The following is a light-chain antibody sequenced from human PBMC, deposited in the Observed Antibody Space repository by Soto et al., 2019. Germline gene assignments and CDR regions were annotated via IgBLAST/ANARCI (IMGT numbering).Light chain of an antibody. Sequence: QSVLTQPPSVSGAPWQRVTISCTGTSSNIGAGHAVHWYRQFPGAAPKLLIYGDTHRPSGVPDRFSGSKSDNTASLTISGLQAEDDADYYCCSYAGNSRVFGTGTKLTVL. CDR2: GDT. J-gene: IGLJ1*01. CDR1: SSNIGAGHA. V-gene: IGLV1-40*01. CDR3: CSYAGNSRV.